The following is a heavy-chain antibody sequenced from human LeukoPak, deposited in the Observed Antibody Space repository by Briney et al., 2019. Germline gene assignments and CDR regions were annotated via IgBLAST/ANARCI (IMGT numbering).Heavy chain of an antibody. D-gene: IGHD6-13*01. CDR1: GGSISRSGYY. Sequence: PSETLSLTCTVSGGSISRSGYYWGWIRQTPGKGLEWIGRIYGSGTTNYNPSLKGRATMSVDTSKNQFSLNLTSVTAADTAIYYCSIKAASGSFDNWGQGNRVTVSS. V-gene: IGHV4-61*05. CDR3: SIKAASGSFDN. CDR2: IYGSGTT. J-gene: IGHJ4*02.